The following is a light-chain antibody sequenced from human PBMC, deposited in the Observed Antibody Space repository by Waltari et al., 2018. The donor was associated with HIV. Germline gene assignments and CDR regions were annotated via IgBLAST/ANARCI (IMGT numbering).Light chain of an antibody. CDR2: WAS. J-gene: IGKJ2*01. CDR3: QQYYGSPYT. V-gene: IGKV4-1*01. CDR1: QSVLYSSNNKNY. Sequence: DIVMTQSPDSLAVSLGETATINCKSSQSVLYSSNNKNYLAWYQQKPGQPPKLLIFWASTRESGVPDRVSGSGSGTDFTLTISSLQAEDVAVYYCQQYYGSPYTFGQGTKLE.